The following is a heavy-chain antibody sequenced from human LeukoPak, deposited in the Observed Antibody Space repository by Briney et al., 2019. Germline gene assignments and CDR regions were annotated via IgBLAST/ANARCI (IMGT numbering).Heavy chain of an antibody. CDR2: IYYSSST. V-gene: IGHV4-59*08. CDR3: ARHFASFDS. Sequence: PSETLSLTCTVSGGSISNYYWSWIRQPPGRGLEWIGHIYYSSSTNYSPSLKSRVTISVDSSKNQFSLKLTSVTAADTAMYYCARHFASFDSWGQGTLVTVSS. CDR1: GGSISNYY. J-gene: IGHJ4*02.